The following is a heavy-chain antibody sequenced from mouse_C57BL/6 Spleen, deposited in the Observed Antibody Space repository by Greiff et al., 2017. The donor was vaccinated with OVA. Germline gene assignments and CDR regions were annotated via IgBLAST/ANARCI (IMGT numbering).Heavy chain of an antibody. CDR3: AREGWGYGNHRFAY. Sequence: EVKLQESGPGLVKPSQSLSLTCSVTGYSITSGYYWNWIRQFPGNKLEWMGYISYDGSNNYNPSLKNRISITRDTSKNQFFLKLNSVTTEDTATYYCAREGWGYGNHRFAYWGQGTLVTVSA. CDR2: ISYDGSN. CDR1: GYSITSGYY. J-gene: IGHJ3*01. V-gene: IGHV3-6*01. D-gene: IGHD2-1*01.